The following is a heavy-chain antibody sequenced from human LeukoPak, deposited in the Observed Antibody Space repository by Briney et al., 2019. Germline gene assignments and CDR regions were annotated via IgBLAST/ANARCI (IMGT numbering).Heavy chain of an antibody. V-gene: IGHV4-30-4*08. J-gene: IGHJ4*02. D-gene: IGHD4-23*01. CDR3: ARVKSYYFDY. CDR2: IYYSGST. Sequence: SETLSLTCTVSGGSISSGDYYWSWIRQPPGKGLEWIGYIYYSGSTYYNPSLKSRVTISVDTSKNQFSLELSSVTAADTAVYYCARVKSYYFDYWGQGTLVTVSS. CDR1: GGSISSGDYY.